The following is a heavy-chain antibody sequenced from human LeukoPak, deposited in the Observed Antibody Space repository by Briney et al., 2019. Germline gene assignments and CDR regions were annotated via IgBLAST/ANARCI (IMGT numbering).Heavy chain of an antibody. CDR1: GDSVSSNSAA. J-gene: IGHJ6*03. V-gene: IGHV6-1*01. CDR3: AREPYTSSSFYYYMDV. D-gene: IGHD6-13*01. Sequence: SQTLSLTCAISGDSVSSNSAAWNWIRQSPSRGLEWLGRTYYRSKWFNDYAVSVISRITINPDTSKNQFSLQLNSVTPEDTAVYYCAREPYTSSSFYYYMDVWGKGTTVTVSS. CDR2: TYYRSKWFN.